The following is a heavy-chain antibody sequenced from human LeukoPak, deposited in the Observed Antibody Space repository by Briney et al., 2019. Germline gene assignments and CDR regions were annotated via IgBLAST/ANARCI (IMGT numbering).Heavy chain of an antibody. CDR2: IYYSGST. V-gene: IGHV4-39*01. CDR3: ARQLGYCSGTSCYADKVDY. D-gene: IGHD2-2*01. CDR1: GGSISSSSYY. J-gene: IGHJ4*02. Sequence: SETLSLTCTVSGGSISSSSYYWGWIRQPPGKGLEWIGSIYYSGSTYYNPSLKSRVTISVDTSKNQFSLKPSSVTAADTAVYYCARQLGYCSGTSCYADKVDYWGQGTLVTVSS.